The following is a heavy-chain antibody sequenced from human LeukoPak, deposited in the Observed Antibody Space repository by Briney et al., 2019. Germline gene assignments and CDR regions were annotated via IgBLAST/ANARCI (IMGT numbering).Heavy chain of an antibody. V-gene: IGHV3-15*01. CDR1: GFIFRDVW. CDR3: TTDLDY. J-gene: IGHJ4*02. Sequence: PGGSLRLSCAGSGFIFRDVWMSWVRQAPGKGLEWVGRIKSKSDGGTIDYAAPVKGRVTMSRDDSKKTFSLEMNNLKTEDTGVYYCTTDLDYWGQGTLVTVSS. CDR2: IKSKSDGGTI.